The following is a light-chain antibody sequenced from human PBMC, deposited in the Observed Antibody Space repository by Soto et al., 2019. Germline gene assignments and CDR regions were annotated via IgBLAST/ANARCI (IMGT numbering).Light chain of an antibody. J-gene: IGLJ2*01. V-gene: IGLV1-51*01. CDR1: GSNIGSNS. CDR2: DNN. Sequence: QSVLTQPPSVSAAPGQTVTISCSGSGSNIGSNSVSWYQQVPGTAPKLLLYDNNKRPSGIPDRFFGSKSGTSATLGIAGLQTADEADYYCGTWESYLSVGVFGGGTKHRP. CDR3: GTWESYLSVGV.